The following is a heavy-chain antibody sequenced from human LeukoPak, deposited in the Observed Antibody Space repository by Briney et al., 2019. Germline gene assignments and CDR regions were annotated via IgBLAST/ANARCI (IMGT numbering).Heavy chain of an antibody. V-gene: IGHV3-13*01. CDR3: AKEAGLTIFYLIDY. CDR2: IGVAANT. D-gene: IGHD3-9*01. J-gene: IGHJ4*02. Sequence: GGSLRLSCAASGFTFSSYDMHWVRQATGKGLEWVSAIGVAANTFYSDSVKGRFTISRDNSKNTLYLQMNSLRAEDTAVYYCAKEAGLTIFYLIDYWGQGTLVTVSS. CDR1: GFTFSSYD.